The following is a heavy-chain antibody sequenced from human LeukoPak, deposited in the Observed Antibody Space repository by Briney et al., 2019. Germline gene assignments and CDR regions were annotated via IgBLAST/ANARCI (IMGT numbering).Heavy chain of an antibody. CDR2: ISHTGLT. V-gene: IGHV4-34*01. Sequence: PSETLSLTCAVDGGSFSGYYWTLIRQTPGKGLEWIGEISHTGLTGSNPSLKSRVTIFVDSSKTQFSLRMTSVTAADTGVYYCARVPDITARPCDTWGPGTLVTVSS. J-gene: IGHJ5*02. CDR1: GGSFSGYY. CDR3: ARVPDITARPCDT. D-gene: IGHD1-1*01.